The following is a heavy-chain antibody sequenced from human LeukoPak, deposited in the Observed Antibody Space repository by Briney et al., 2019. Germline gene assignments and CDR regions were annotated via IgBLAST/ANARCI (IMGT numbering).Heavy chain of an antibody. CDR3: AKDVNGDYDY. J-gene: IGHJ4*02. Sequence: SETLSLTFTVPGGPISNYYWSWIRQIPGKGLEWIGNIYYSGTTNYNHSLKSRVTISVDTSKNQISLKLSSVTAADTAEYYCAKDVNGDYDYWGQETLVTVSS. D-gene: IGHD4-17*01. CDR2: IYYSGTT. V-gene: IGHV4-59*01. CDR1: GGPISNYY.